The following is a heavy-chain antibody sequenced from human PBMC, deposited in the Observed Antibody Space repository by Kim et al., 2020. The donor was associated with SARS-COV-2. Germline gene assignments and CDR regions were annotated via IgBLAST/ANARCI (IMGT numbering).Heavy chain of an antibody. CDR1: GGSISSYY. V-gene: IGHV4-59*08. Sequence: SETLSLTCTVSGGSISSYYWFWIRQPPGRGLEWIAEIHSSGNTDHNPSLKSRVTISIDTSKNQFSLSLTSVTAADTAVYYCARRAGGFGEGQFDYWGHGTLVTVSS. CDR3: ARRAGGFGEGQFDY. J-gene: IGHJ4*01. D-gene: IGHD3-10*01. CDR2: IHSSGNT.